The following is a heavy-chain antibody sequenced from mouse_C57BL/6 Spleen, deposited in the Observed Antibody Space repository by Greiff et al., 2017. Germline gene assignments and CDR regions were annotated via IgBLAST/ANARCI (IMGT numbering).Heavy chain of an antibody. CDR1: GYSITSGYY. Sequence: EVKVEESGPGLVKPSQSLSLTCSVTGYSITSGYYWNWIRQFPGNKREWMGYISYDGSNNYNPSLKNRISITRDTSKNQFCLKLNSVTTEDTATYYCAREGELGRDYWGQGTTLTVSS. J-gene: IGHJ2*01. D-gene: IGHD4-1*01. CDR2: ISYDGSN. CDR3: AREGELGRDY. V-gene: IGHV3-6*01.